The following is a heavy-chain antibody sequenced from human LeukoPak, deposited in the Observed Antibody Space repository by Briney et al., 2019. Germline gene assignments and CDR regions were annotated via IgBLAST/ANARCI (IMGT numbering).Heavy chain of an antibody. CDR1: GYTFTAYY. D-gene: IGHD6-13*01. CDR3: ARDRYSGSWYGMDV. V-gene: IGHV1-2*02. CDR2: INPNSGGP. Sequence: ASLKVSCKASGYTFTAYYIHWVRQAPGQRLEWLGWINPNSGGPNYAQKFRGRVTMTRDTSISTVYMDLSRLTSDDTAVYYCARDRYSGSWYGMDVWGQGTTVTVSS. J-gene: IGHJ6*02.